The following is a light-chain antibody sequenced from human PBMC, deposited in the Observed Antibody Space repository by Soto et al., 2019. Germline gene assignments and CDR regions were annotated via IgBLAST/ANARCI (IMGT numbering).Light chain of an antibody. CDR2: DVS. CDR3: SSYTSSSTPYV. J-gene: IGLJ1*01. CDR1: SSDVGGYNY. Sequence: QSALTQPASVSGSPGQSITISCTGTSSDVGGYNYVSWYQQQPGKDPKLMIYDVSTRPSGVSNRFSGSKSGNTASLTISGLQAEDEADYYCSSYTSSSTPYVFGTGTKVTVL. V-gene: IGLV2-14*01.